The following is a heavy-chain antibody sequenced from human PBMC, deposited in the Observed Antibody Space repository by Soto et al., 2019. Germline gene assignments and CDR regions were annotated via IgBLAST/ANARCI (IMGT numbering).Heavy chain of an antibody. Sequence: HITLKESGPALVKPTQTLTLTCTLSGVSLSTSAVGVGWIRQPPGKALEWLALIYWDDDKRYRPSLESRLNITQDTSKNQVVLRPATLDPADTGTYSCAHRHRVESDGGYYPLKFDSWGQGALGTASS. CDR2: IYWDDDK. V-gene: IGHV2-5*02. CDR3: AHRHRVESDGGYYPLKFDS. D-gene: IGHD3-22*01. CDR1: GVSLSTSAVG. J-gene: IGHJ4*02.